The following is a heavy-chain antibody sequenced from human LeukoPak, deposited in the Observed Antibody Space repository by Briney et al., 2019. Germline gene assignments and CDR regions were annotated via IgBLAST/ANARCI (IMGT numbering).Heavy chain of an antibody. CDR1: GLSFSDYS. Sequence: GGSLRLSCTGSGLSFSDYSMSGVRQAPGKGLEWVSAISGSGGSTYYADSVKGRFTISRDNSKNTLYLQMNSLRAEDTAVYYCAKAQGIGVAGTGRGYFDYWGQGTLATVSS. CDR2: ISGSGGST. CDR3: AKAQGIGVAGTGRGYFDY. V-gene: IGHV3-23*01. J-gene: IGHJ4*02. D-gene: IGHD6-19*01.